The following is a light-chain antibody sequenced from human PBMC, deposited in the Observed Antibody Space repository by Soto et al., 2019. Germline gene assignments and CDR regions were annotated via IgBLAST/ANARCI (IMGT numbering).Light chain of an antibody. J-gene: IGLJ1*01. V-gene: IGLV2-23*01. Sequence: QSVLTQPASVSGSPGQSITISCSGTSSVVGSYNLVSWYQQRPGKAPKLMIYEGSKRPSGVSNRFSGSKSGNTASLTISGLQAEDEADYYCCSYAGISTYVFGTGTKVTVL. CDR3: CSYAGISTYV. CDR2: EGS. CDR1: SSVVGSYNL.